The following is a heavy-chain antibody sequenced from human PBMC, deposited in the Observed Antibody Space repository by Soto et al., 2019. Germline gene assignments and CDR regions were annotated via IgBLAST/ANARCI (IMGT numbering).Heavy chain of an antibody. V-gene: IGHV5-51*01. CDR1: GYSFTNFW. CDR3: ARHHGSPGSYFGMDV. D-gene: IGHD6-13*01. J-gene: IGHJ6*02. Sequence: PGASLKISCKGSGYSFTNFWINWVRQMPGKGLEWMGIIYPGDSDTTYSPSFQGQVTISADKSISTAYLQWRSLKASDTAMYYCARHHGSPGSYFGMDVWGQGTTVTVSS. CDR2: IYPGDSDT.